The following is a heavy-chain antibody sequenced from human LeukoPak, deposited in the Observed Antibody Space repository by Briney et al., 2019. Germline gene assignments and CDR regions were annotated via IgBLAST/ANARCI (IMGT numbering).Heavy chain of an antibody. CDR2: IYYSGST. CDR1: GGSINSRPYY. V-gene: IGHV4-39*01. J-gene: IGHJ4*02. CDR3: ARLVGSNWYHEVRLARDS. Sequence: SDTLSLTCSVSGGSINSRPYYWGWIRQPPGKGLERIGNIYYSGSTYYNPSLKSRVTISVDTSKNQLSLKLSSVTAADTAVYYCARLVGSNWYHEVRLARDSWGQGTLVTVSS. D-gene: IGHD6-13*01.